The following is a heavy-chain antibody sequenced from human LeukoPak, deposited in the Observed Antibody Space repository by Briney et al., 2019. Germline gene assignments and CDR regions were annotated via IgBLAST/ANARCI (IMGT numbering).Heavy chain of an antibody. V-gene: IGHV4-4*07. CDR2: IYTSGST. CDR1: GSSISSYY. D-gene: IGHD3-3*01. Sequence: PSETLSLTCTVSGSSISSYYWSWIRQPAGKGLEWIGRIYTSGSTDYNPSLKSRVTMSVDTSKNQFSLKLSSVTAADTAVYYCARGREWLRAFDIWGQGTMVTVSS. J-gene: IGHJ3*02. CDR3: ARGREWLRAFDI.